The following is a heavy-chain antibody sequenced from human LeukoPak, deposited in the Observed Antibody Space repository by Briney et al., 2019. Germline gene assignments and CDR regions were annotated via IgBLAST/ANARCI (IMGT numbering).Heavy chain of an antibody. D-gene: IGHD4-17*01. CDR3: VTEVRRPYFDS. Sequence: GASVKVSCKASGGTFSSYAISWVRQAPGQGLEWMGGIIPIFGTANYAQKFQGRVTITADKSTSTAYMELSSLRPEDTAVYYCVTEVRRPYFDSWGQGTLVTVSS. V-gene: IGHV1-69*06. J-gene: IGHJ4*02. CDR2: IIPIFGTA. CDR1: GGTFSSYA.